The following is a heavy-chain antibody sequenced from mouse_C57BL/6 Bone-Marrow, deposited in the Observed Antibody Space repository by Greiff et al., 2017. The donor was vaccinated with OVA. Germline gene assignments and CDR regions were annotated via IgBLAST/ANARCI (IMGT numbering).Heavy chain of an antibody. CDR1: GYSFTGYY. CDR2: INPSTGGT. J-gene: IGHJ4*01. CDR3: ASGGYYAMDY. V-gene: IGHV1-42*01. Sequence: VQLQQSGPELVKPGASVKISCKASGYSFTGYYMNWVKQSPEKSLEWIGEINPSTGGTTYNQKFKAKATLTVDTSSSTAYMQLKSLTSEDSAVYYCASGGYYAMDYWGQGTSVTGSS.